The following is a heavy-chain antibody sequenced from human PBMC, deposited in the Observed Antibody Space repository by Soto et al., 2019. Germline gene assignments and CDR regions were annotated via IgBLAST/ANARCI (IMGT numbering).Heavy chain of an antibody. Sequence: SETMSLTXAVSGTSISSTFWWTWVRQPPGKGLEWIGEVYHTGTTKYNPSLKNRVTISVDKSNNQFSLKLSSVTAADTAVYYCARALITKVDYWGQGTLVTVSS. V-gene: IGHV4-4*02. CDR2: VYHTGTT. CDR1: GTSISSTFW. CDR3: ARALITKVDY. D-gene: IGHD3-10*01. J-gene: IGHJ4*02.